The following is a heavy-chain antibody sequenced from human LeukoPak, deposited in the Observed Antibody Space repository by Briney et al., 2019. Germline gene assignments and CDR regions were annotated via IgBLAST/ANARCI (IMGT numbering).Heavy chain of an antibody. CDR1: GFTFSSYS. CDR3: ARRALTMARGARPYYFDY. V-gene: IGHV3-7*01. D-gene: IGHD3-10*01. J-gene: IGHJ4*02. CDR2: IKQDGSEQ. Sequence: GGSLRLSCAASGFTFSSYSINWVRQAPGKRLEWVANIKQDGSEQYYVDSVKGRFTISRDNAKNSLYLQMNSLRAEDTAVYYCARRALTMARGARPYYFDYWGQGTLVTVSS.